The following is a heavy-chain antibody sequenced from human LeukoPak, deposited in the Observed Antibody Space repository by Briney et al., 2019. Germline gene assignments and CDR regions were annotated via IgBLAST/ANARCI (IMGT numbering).Heavy chain of an antibody. Sequence: ASVKVSCKASGGTFSSYAISWVRQAPGQGLEWMGGIIPIFGTANYAQKFQGRVTITADESTSTAYMELSSLRSENTAVYYCARDQDSSGYYFDYWGQGTLVTVSS. CDR3: ARDQDSSGYYFDY. V-gene: IGHV1-69*13. CDR2: IIPIFGTA. J-gene: IGHJ4*02. D-gene: IGHD3-22*01. CDR1: GGTFSSYA.